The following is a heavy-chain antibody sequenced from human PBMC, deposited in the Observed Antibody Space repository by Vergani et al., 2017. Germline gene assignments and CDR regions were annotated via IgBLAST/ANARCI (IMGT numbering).Heavy chain of an antibody. Sequence: QVQLVQSGAEVKKPGSSVKVSCKASGGTFSSYAISWVRQAPGQGLEWMGGIIPIFGTANYAQKFQGRVTITADESTSTAYMELSSLRSEGTAVYYCVEGDSGGYYYYYYGMDVGGQGTAVTVS. CDR2: IIPIFGTA. D-gene: IGHD3-22*01. J-gene: IGHJ6*02. V-gene: IGHV1-69*12. CDR1: GGTFSSYA. CDR3: VEGDSGGYYYYYYGMDV.